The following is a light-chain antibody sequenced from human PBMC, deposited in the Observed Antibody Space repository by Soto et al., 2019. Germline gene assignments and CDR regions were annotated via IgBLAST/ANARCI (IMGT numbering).Light chain of an antibody. CDR1: ESINRN. Sequence: EIVMTQSPATLSVSPVERVTLSCMASESINRNLVWYQKRPGRAPRLVIYGASARATGIPARFSGSGSGTEFILTISSLQSEDFAVYFCQQYHKWPLTFGGGTKVDIK. CDR2: GAS. CDR3: QQYHKWPLT. J-gene: IGKJ4*02. V-gene: IGKV3-15*01.